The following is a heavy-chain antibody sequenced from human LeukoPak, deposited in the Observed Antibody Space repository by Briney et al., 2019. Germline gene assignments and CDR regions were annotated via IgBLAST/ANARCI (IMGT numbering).Heavy chain of an antibody. Sequence: GGSLRLSCAASGFTFSSYWMSWVRQAPGKGLEWVANIKQDGSEKYYVDSLKGRFIISRDNAKNSLYLQMNTLRAEDSAVYYCARDSTFPPDMDVWGKGTTVTVSS. CDR1: GFTFSSYW. J-gene: IGHJ6*03. V-gene: IGHV3-7*01. CDR2: IKQDGSEK. CDR3: ARDSTFPPDMDV. D-gene: IGHD3-16*01.